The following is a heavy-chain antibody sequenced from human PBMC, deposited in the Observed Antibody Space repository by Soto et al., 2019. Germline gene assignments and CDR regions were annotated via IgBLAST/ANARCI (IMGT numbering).Heavy chain of an antibody. J-gene: IGHJ5*02. D-gene: IGHD1-26*01. V-gene: IGHV1-18*01. CDR3: ARALVKALNRGSLGAHNWFDP. CDR2: ISGYNGNT. Sequence: QVYLVQSGAEVRKPGASVKVSCKASGYTFTNYGVAWVRQAPGHGLEWMGWISGYNGNTNYAQKFQGRVTMTRDTATSTAYMELKTLRSDDTAIYYCARALVKALNRGSLGAHNWFDPWGQGTLVTVSS. CDR1: GYTFTNYG.